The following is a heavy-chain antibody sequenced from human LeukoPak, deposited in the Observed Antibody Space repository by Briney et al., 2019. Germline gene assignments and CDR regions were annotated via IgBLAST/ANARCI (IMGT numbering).Heavy chain of an antibody. V-gene: IGHV4-39*07. D-gene: IGHD3-22*01. CDR1: GGSISSSSYY. CDR3: AYDSSGYNPRNNWFDP. CDR2: IYYSGST. Sequence: SETLSLTCTVSGGSISSSSYYWGWIRQPPGKGLEWVGSIYYSGSTYYNPSLKSRVTISVDTSKNQFSLKLSSVTAADTAVYYCAYDSSGYNPRNNWFDPWGQGTLVTVSS. J-gene: IGHJ5*02.